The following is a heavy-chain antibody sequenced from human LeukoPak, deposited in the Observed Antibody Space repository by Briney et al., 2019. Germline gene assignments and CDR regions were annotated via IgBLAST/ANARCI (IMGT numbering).Heavy chain of an antibody. D-gene: IGHD1-20*01. Sequence: GGSLRLSCAASGITFSSSGMHRVRQAPGEGLEWVAYIGYNGLNKYYADSVKGRFTISRDDSKNTVLLQMSSLRAADTALYSCARDLSGKYYIAYWGQGTLVTVSS. CDR3: ARDLSGKYYIAY. V-gene: IGHV3-30*02. CDR1: GITFSSSG. CDR2: IGYNGLNK. J-gene: IGHJ4*02.